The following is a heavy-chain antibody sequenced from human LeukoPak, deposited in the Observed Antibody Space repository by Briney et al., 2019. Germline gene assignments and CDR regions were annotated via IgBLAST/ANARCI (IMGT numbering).Heavy chain of an antibody. CDR1: GFSFRDDY. D-gene: IGHD6-13*01. CDR3: ARQPSSQFFDS. Sequence: GGSLRLSCAASGFSFRDDYMSWIRQAPGKGLEWLSYISISSTYTKYADTVKGRFTISRDNAKSSLYLQINSLREEDTAVYYCARQPSSQFFDSWGQGTLVTVSS. V-gene: IGHV3-11*03. CDR2: ISISSTYT. J-gene: IGHJ4*02.